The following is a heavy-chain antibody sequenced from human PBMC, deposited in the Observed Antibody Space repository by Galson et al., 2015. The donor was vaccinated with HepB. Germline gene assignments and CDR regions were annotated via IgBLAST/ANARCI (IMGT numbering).Heavy chain of an antibody. CDR2: ISSSSSYI. D-gene: IGHD2/OR15-2a*01. CDR3: ASLSLYAEGAFDI. J-gene: IGHJ3*02. V-gene: IGHV3-21*01. CDR1: GFTFSSYS. Sequence: SLRLSCAASGFTFSSYSMNWVRQAPGKGLEWVSSISSSSSYIYYADSVKGRFTISRDNAKNSLYLQMNSLRAEDTAVYYCASLSLYAEGAFDIWGQGTMVTVSS.